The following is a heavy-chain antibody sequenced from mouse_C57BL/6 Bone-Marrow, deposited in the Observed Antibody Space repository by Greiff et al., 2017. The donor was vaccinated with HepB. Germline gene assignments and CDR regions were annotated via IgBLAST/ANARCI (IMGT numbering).Heavy chain of an antibody. CDR1: GFSLTSYG. Sequence: VQLQQSGPGLVAPSQSLSITCTVSGFSLTSYGVHWVRQPPGKGLEWLVVIWSDGSTTYNSALKSRLSISKDNSKSQVFLKMNSLQTDDTAMYYCARHGTVTTVVATDWYFDVWGTGTTVTVSS. CDR2: IWSDGST. V-gene: IGHV2-6-1*01. D-gene: IGHD1-1*01. J-gene: IGHJ1*03. CDR3: ARHGTVTTVVATDWYFDV.